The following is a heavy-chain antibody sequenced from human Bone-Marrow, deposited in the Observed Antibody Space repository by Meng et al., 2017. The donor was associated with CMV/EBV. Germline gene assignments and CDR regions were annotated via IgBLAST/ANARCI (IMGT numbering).Heavy chain of an antibody. CDR3: ARQLGRVGDATLDY. CDR1: GFTFSSYS. D-gene: IGHD1-26*01. V-gene: IGHV3-30*04. CDR2: ISHRAINK. Sequence: GGSLRLSCAASGFTFSSYSMHWVRQAPGKGLEWVAVISHRAINKDYSDSVKGRFTISRDDSKNTLYLQMNSLRGEDTAVYYCARQLGRVGDATLDYWGPGNPVTVSS. J-gene: IGHJ4*01.